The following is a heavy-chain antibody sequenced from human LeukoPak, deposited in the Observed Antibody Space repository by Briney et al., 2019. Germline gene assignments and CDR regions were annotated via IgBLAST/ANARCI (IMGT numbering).Heavy chain of an antibody. CDR2: INYSGNT. J-gene: IGHJ3*01. CDR1: GGSLNSNSYY. V-gene: IGHV4-39*01. D-gene: IGHD2/OR15-2a*01. CDR3: AGSYSSTWYSTFDL. Sequence: PSETLSLTCTVSGGSLNSNSYYWGWIRQPPGKGLEWIGSINYSGNTYYSPPLKSRVTISVDTSKNQFSLKLSSVTAADSAIYYCAGSYSSTWYSTFDLWGQGTVVTVSS.